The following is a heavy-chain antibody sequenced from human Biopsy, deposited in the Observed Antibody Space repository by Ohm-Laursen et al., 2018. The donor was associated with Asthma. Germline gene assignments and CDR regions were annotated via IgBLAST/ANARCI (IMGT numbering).Heavy chain of an antibody. V-gene: IGHV3-53*01. CDR3: ARGDSSNWSHYYFDY. Sequence: SLRLSCAASGFAVSRDHMFWVRQAPGKGLEWVSVIYSGGTSHTADSVRGRFTISRDYSKNTLYLQMYSLRAKDTAVYYCARGDSSNWSHYYFDYWGQGTLVTVSS. D-gene: IGHD3-22*01. CDR1: GFAVSRDH. CDR2: IYSGGTS. J-gene: IGHJ4*02.